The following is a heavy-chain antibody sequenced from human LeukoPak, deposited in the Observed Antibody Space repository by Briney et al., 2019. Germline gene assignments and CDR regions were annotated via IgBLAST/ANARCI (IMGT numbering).Heavy chain of an antibody. CDR1: GGSFSGYY. V-gene: IGHV4-34*01. J-gene: IGHJ4*02. Sequence: SETLSLTCAVYGGSFSGYYCSWIRQPPGKGREWIGEINHSGGTNYNPSLKSRVTISVDTSKNQFSLKLSSVTAADTAVYYCATPSRGSGWYKAFDYWGQGTLVTVSS. D-gene: IGHD6-19*01. CDR3: ATPSRGSGWYKAFDY. CDR2: INHSGGT.